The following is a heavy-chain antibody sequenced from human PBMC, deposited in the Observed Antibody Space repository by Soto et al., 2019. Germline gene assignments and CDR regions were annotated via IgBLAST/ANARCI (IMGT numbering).Heavy chain of an antibody. CDR1: GFTVSNNY. V-gene: IGHV3-66*01. J-gene: IGHJ4*02. CDR2: IYNDGAT. CDR3: ARGGDCGGDCYLDY. D-gene: IGHD2-21*01. Sequence: PGGSLRLSCAAFGFTVSNNYMAWVRQAPGKGLECVSAIYNDGATYYADSVEGRFTISRDNSKNTVSLEMGRLRAEDTGVYFCARGGDCGGDCYLDYWGLGTPVTVSS.